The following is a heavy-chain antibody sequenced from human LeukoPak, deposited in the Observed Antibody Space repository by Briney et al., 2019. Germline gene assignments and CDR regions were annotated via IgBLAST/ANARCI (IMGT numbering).Heavy chain of an antibody. J-gene: IGHJ4*02. D-gene: IGHD6-19*01. V-gene: IGHV3-23*01. CDR2: ISRNGGST. Sequence: PGGSLRLSCAVSGFTFSNYAMSWVRQAPGKGLQWVSGISRNGGSTDYTDSAKGRFTISRDNSKNTLYLQMNSLGAEDTAIYYCAKGSYSSGPFDYWGQGTLVTVSS. CDR3: AKGSYSSGPFDY. CDR1: GFTFSNYA.